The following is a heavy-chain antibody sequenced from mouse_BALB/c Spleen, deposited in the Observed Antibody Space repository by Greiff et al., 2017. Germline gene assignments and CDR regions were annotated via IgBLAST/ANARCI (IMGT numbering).Heavy chain of an antibody. J-gene: IGHJ1*01. CDR3: ARGPLRGYFDV. V-gene: IGHV1-7*01. CDR2: INPSTGYT. Sequence: VKLQQSGAELAKPGASVKMSCKASGYTFTSYWMHWVKQRPGQGLEWIGYINPSTGYTEYNQKFKDKATLTADKSSSTAYMQLSSLTSEDSAVYYCARGPLRGYFDVWGAGTTVTVSS. CDR1: GYTFTSYW.